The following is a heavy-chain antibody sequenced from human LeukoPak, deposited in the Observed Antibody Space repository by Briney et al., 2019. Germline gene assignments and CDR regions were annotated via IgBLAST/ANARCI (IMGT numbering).Heavy chain of an antibody. J-gene: IGHJ2*01. CDR2: LYSGSDT. CDR1: GGSISSYY. D-gene: IGHD3-3*02. CDR3: ARVGDHFHWYLDL. V-gene: IGHV3-53*01. Sequence: PSETLSLTCTVSGGSISSYYMNWVRQAPGKGLEWVSILYSGSDTYYADSVKGRFTISRDSSKNMLFLHMNSLRAEDTAVYYCARVGDHFHWYLDLWGRGTLVTVSS.